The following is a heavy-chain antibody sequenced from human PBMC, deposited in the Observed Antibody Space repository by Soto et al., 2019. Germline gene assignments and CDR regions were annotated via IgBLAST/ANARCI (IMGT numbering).Heavy chain of an antibody. Sequence: GGSLRLSCAASKFTFSSYAMSWVRRAPGKGLEWVSAISGSGDITSYADSVKGRFTISRDNAKNTLHLQMNSLRAEDTAVYYCAKDRSGYYDAFDIWGQGTMVTVSS. CDR2: ISGSGDIT. CDR3: AKDRSGYYDAFDI. V-gene: IGHV3-23*01. D-gene: IGHD3-3*01. CDR1: KFTFSSYA. J-gene: IGHJ3*02.